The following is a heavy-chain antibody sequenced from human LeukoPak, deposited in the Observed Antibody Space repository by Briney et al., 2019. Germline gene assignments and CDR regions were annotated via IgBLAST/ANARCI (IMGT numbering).Heavy chain of an antibody. V-gene: IGHV3-23*01. CDR2: ISSTSAYT. J-gene: IGHJ4*02. CDR3: AKTDEVVAINDY. CDR1: GFTFSSYA. D-gene: IGHD3-22*01. Sequence: PGGSLRLSCAASGFTFSSYAMSWVRQAPGKGLEWVSRISSTSAYTSYADSVKGRFTISRDNSKNTLYLQMNSLRAEDTAVYYCAKTDEVVAINDYWGQGTLVTVSS.